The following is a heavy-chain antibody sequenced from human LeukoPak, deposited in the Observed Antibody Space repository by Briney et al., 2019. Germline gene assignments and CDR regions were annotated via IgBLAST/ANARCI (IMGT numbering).Heavy chain of an antibody. CDR2: IYYSGNT. V-gene: IGHV4-30-4*07. CDR3: ARHDPGIGWFDP. D-gene: IGHD1-14*01. J-gene: IGHJ5*02. CDR1: GGSISSGGYS. Sequence: SQTLSLTCAVSGGSISSGGYSWSWIRQPPGKGLQWIGFIYYSGNTNYNPSLKSRVTISVDTSKNQFSLKLSSVTAADTAVYYCARHDPGIGWFDPWGQGTLVTVSS.